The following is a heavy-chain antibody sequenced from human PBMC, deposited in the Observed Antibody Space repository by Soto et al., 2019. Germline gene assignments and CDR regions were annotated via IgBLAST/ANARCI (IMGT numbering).Heavy chain of an antibody. CDR1: GFTFNSYA. J-gene: IGHJ5*02. CDR3: ARSPAYGDYANLDT. Sequence: GGSLRLSCAASGFTFNSYAMNGVRQARGKGLAWVSAIGTDGNTYYANPVKGHFNISRDNSSTTLYLQMNSLRVEDTALYYCARSPAYGDYANLDTWGQGTLVTVSS. D-gene: IGHD4-17*01. V-gene: IGHV3-23*01. CDR2: IGTDGNT.